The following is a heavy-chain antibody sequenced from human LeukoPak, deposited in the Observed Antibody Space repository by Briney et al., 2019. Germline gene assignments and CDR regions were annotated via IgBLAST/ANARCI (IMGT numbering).Heavy chain of an antibody. CDR2: ISYDGSSK. CDR1: GFTFTSYA. J-gene: IGHJ2*01. CDR3: ARDGGAYCGRDCFYWYFDL. Sequence: PGGSLRLSCATSGFTFTSYAMYWVRQAPGKGLEWVAVISYDGSSKYYAGSVKGRFLISRDNAKNTLYLQMNSLRPEDTAVYYCARDGGAYCGRDCFYWYFDLWGRGTLATVSS. V-gene: IGHV3-30-3*01. D-gene: IGHD2-21*01.